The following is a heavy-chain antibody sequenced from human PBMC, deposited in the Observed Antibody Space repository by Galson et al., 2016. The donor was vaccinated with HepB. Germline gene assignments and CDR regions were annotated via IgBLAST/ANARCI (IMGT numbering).Heavy chain of an antibody. V-gene: IGHV3-74*01. CDR2: INSDGRTT. Sequence: SLRLSCAASGFSFTSHWMHWVRQAPGKGPVWVSHINSDGRTTRYKDSVKGRFTISRDIAKNTLYLQMNSLRAGDTAVYFCARGVRGMGPTYYYFYFMDVWGKGTAVTVSS. CDR1: GFSFTSHW. CDR3: ARGVRGMGPTYYYFYFMDV. D-gene: IGHD1-26*01. J-gene: IGHJ6*03.